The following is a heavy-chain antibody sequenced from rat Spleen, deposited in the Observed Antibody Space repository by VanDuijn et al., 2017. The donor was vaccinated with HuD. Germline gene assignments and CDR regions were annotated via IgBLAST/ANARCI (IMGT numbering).Heavy chain of an antibody. CDR1: GFTFSNYG. CDR2: ISYAGGST. CDR3: TTRGD. D-gene: IGHD1-4*01. Sequence: EVQLVESGGGLVQPGRSLKLSCAASGFTFSNYGMAGVRQAPNKGLDWVAYISYAGGSTYYRDAVKGRFTISRNNAKSTLYLQMDRLRSEDTATYYCTTRGDWGQGVMVTVSS. V-gene: IGHV5-27*01. J-gene: IGHJ2*01.